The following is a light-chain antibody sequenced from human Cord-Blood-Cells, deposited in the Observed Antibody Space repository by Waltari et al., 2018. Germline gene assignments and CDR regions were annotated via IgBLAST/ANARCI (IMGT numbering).Light chain of an antibody. J-gene: IGLJ3*02. CDR3: QVWDSSSDHWV. V-gene: IGLV3-21*04. CDR2: YDS. Sequence: YVLTQPPSVSVAPGKTARITCGGNNIGSKSVHWYQQKPGQAPVLVIYYDSDRPSGIPERFSGSNSGNTATLTISRVEAGDEADYYCQVWDSSSDHWVFGGGTKLTVL. CDR1: NIGSKS.